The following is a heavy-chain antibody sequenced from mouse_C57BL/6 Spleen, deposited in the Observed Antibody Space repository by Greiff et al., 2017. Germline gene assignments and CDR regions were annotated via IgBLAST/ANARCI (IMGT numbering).Heavy chain of an antibody. CDR3: ARQEDGYAMDY. V-gene: IGHV5-6*01. CDR2: ISSGGSYT. CDR1: GFTFSSYG. Sequence: EVKLVESGGDLVKPGGSLKLSCAASGFTFSSYGMSWVRQTPDKRLEWVATISSGGSYTYYPDSVKGRVTISRDNAKNTLYLQMSSLKSEDTAMYYCARQEDGYAMDYWGQGTSVTVSS. J-gene: IGHJ4*01.